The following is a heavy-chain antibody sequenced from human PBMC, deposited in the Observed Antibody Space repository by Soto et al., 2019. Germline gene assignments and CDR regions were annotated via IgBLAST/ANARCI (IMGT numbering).Heavy chain of an antibody. J-gene: IGHJ4*02. CDR2: INSDGSSK. Sequence: EVQVVESGGGLVQPGGSLRLSCAASGFIFSNYWMHWVRQDQGKGLLWVSRINSDGSSKSYADSVKGRFTISRDNAANTMYLKVSSLRDEDTAVYYWVWWTGFSYGHFDYWGQGTLVTVSS. CDR3: VWWTGFSYGHFDY. CDR1: GFIFSNYW. V-gene: IGHV3-74*01. D-gene: IGHD5-18*01.